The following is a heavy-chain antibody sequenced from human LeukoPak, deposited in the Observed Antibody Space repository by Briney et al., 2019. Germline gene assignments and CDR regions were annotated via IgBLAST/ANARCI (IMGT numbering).Heavy chain of an antibody. V-gene: IGHV3-23*01. Sequence: GGSLRLSCAASGFTFDSYAMSWVRQAPGKGLEWVSGISESGYTVYADSVKGRFTISRDNSRNTLFLQMNSLRPEDTAAYYCAKDAQGGSGSYSWGTFDYWGQGTLVTVSS. J-gene: IGHJ4*02. D-gene: IGHD3-10*01. CDR2: ISESGYT. CDR1: GFTFDSYA. CDR3: AKDAQGGSGSYSWGTFDY.